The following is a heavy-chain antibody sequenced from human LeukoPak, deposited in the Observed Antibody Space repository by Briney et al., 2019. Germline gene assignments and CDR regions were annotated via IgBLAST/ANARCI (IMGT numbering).Heavy chain of an antibody. CDR2: IIPVFGTA. J-gene: IGHJ4*02. CDR3: ATGDSGRGPFDY. V-gene: IGHV1-69*06. D-gene: IGHD5-12*01. CDR1: GGSISSHP. Sequence: GALVKVSCKASGGSISSHPVSWVRQAPGQGLEWMGGIIPVFGTADYAQKFQGRITITADTSTSTVYMEWSGLRFEDTAVYFCATGDSGRGPFDYWGQGTLVTVSS.